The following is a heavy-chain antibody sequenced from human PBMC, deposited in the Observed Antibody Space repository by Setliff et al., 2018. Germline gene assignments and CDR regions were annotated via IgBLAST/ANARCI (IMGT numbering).Heavy chain of an antibody. CDR1: GYNFANYW. Sequence: GESLKISCRASGYNFANYWIGWVRQMPGKGLEWMGIIYPGDSDTRYSPSFQGQVTISADKSISTAYLQWSSLKASDTAMYYCARQAVAGNDAFDIWGQGTMVTVSS. CDR2: IYPGDSDT. CDR3: ARQAVAGNDAFDI. V-gene: IGHV5-51*01. J-gene: IGHJ3*02. D-gene: IGHD6-19*01.